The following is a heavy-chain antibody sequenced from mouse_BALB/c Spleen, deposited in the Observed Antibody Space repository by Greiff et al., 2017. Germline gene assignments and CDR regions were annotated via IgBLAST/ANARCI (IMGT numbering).Heavy chain of an antibody. J-gene: IGHJ4*01. CDR1: GDSITSGY. Sequence: EVKLVESGPSLVKPSQTLSLTCSVTGDSITSGYWNWIRKFPGNKLEYMGYISYSGSTYYNPSLKSRISITRDTSKNQYYLQLNSVTTEDTATYYCARRMITTGVYAMDYWGQGTSVTVSS. CDR2: ISYSGST. D-gene: IGHD2-4*01. CDR3: ARRMITTGVYAMDY. V-gene: IGHV3-8*02.